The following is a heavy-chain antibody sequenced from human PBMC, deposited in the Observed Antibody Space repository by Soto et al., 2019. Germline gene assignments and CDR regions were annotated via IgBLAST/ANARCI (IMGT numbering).Heavy chain of an antibody. D-gene: IGHD2-15*01. CDR2: INHSGST. V-gene: IGHV4-34*01. Sequence: SETLSLTCAVYGGSFSGYYWSWIRQPPGKGLEWIGEINHSGSTKYNPSLKSRVTISVDTSNNQFSLKLSSVTAADTAVYYCARGRVVVAATRLNRFDPWGQGTLVTVSS. CDR3: ARGRVVVAATRLNRFDP. CDR1: GGSFSGYY. J-gene: IGHJ5*02.